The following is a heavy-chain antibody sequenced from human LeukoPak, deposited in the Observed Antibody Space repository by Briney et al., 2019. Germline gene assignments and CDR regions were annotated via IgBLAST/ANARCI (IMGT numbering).Heavy chain of an antibody. Sequence: GASVKVSCKASGHTFTSYGISWVRQAPGQGLEWMGWISAYNGNTNYAQKLQGRVTMTTDTSTSTAYMKLRSLRSDDTAVYYCARDLGTAMVPYFDYWGQGTLVTVSS. CDR2: ISAYNGNT. CDR3: ARDLGTAMVPYFDY. J-gene: IGHJ4*02. V-gene: IGHV1-18*04. D-gene: IGHD5-18*01. CDR1: GHTFTSYG.